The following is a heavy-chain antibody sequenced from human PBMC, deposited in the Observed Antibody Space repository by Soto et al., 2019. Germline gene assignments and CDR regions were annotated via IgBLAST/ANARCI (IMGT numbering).Heavy chain of an antibody. CDR1: GGSISSDDYF. Sequence: SETLSLTCTVSGGSISSDDYFWSWIRQPPGKGLEWIGYIFYSGTTYYNPSLKSRVTISVDTSKNQFSLRLTSVTAADTAVYYCARERRRIGYSWGQGILVTVS. V-gene: IGHV4-30-4*01. CDR2: IFYSGTT. J-gene: IGHJ4*02. CDR3: ARERRRIGYS. D-gene: IGHD3-16*01.